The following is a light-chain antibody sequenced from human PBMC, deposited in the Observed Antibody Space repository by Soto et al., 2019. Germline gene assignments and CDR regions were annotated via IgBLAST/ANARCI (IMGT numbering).Light chain of an antibody. J-gene: IGLJ2*01. CDR3: CAYAGSDSLV. CDR1: SSDVGAYNY. V-gene: IGLV2-11*01. Sequence: QSALTQPRSVSGSPGQSVTISCTGTSSDVGAYNYVSWYQQHPGKAPKVMIYDVNKRPSGVPDRFSGSKSDNTASLTISGLQAEDEADYYCCAYAGSDSLVFGGGTKLTVL. CDR2: DVN.